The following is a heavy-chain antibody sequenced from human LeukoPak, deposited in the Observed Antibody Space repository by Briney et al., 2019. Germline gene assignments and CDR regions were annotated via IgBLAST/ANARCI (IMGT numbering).Heavy chain of an antibody. J-gene: IGHJ4*02. D-gene: IGHD3-22*01. CDR2: INPNSGGT. CDR3: ARDLTYYYDSSGYYTDDY. V-gene: IGHV1-2*02. Sequence: ASVKVSCKASGYTFTGYYMHWVRQAPGQGLEWMGWINPNSGGTNYAQKFQGRVTMTRDTSISTAYMELSRLRSDDTAVYYCARDLTYYYDSSGYYTDDYWDQGTLVTVSS. CDR1: GYTFTGYY.